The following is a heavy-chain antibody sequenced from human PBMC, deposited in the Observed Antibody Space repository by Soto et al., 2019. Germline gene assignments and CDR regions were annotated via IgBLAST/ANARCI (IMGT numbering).Heavy chain of an antibody. CDR2: ISSSSSYT. D-gene: IGHD1-26*01. J-gene: IGHJ3*01. Sequence: GGSLRFCCTASGFSFSDYDMSCIRQPPGKGMARVAYISSSSSYTNHADSVKGRLTISRDNAKNTLYLQMKRLRAEDTPVYYCEREVLLVGATENADDFDLWGEGT. CDR3: EREVLLVGATENADDFDL. CDR1: GFSFSDYD. V-gene: IGHV3-11*06.